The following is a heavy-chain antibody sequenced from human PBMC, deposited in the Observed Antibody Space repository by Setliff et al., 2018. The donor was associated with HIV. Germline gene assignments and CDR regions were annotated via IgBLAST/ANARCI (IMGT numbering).Heavy chain of an antibody. Sequence: SETLSLTCTVSGDSISSGGYYWSWIRQPPGKGLEWIGHIYYSGSTNYNPSLKSRVTISADTSKNQFSLKLSSVTAADTAVYYCAKRWSAGYYLLWGQGTLVTVSS. J-gene: IGHJ4*02. CDR3: AKRWSAGYYLL. D-gene: IGHD3-22*01. CDR2: IYYSGST. V-gene: IGHV4-61*08. CDR1: GDSISSGGYY.